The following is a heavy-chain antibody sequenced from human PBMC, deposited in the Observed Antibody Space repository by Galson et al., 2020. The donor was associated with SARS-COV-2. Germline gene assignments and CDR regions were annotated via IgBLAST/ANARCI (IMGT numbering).Heavy chain of an antibody. CDR1: GFTFSSYG. CDR3: ARELGIFAFDI. V-gene: IGHV3-53*01. Sequence: GGSLRLSCAASGFTFSSYGMHWVRQAPGKGLEWVSVIYSGGSTYYADSVKGRFTISRDNSKNTLYLQMNSLRAEDTAVYYCARELGIFAFDIWGQGTMVTVSS. CDR2: IYSGGST. J-gene: IGHJ3*02. D-gene: IGHD3-16*01.